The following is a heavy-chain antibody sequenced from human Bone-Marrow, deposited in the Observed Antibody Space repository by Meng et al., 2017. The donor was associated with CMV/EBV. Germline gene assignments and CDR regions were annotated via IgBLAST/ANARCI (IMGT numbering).Heavy chain of an antibody. CDR2: INPNSGGT. CDR1: GYTFTGYY. J-gene: IGHJ4*02. Sequence: ASVKVSCKASGYTFTGYYMHWVRQAPGQGLEWMGWINPNSGGTNYAQKFQGRVTMTRDTSISTAYMELSRLRSDDTAVYYCARGLVYMKVVPAAITYFDYWGQGTLVTVSS. CDR3: ARGLVYMKVVPAAITYFDY. V-gene: IGHV1-2*02. D-gene: IGHD2-2*01.